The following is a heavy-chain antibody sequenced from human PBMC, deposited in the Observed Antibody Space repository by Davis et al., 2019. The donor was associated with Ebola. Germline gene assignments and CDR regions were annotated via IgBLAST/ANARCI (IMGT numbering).Heavy chain of an antibody. CDR2: IRSKANSYAT. Sequence: GGSLRLSCAASGFTFSGSAMHWVRQASGKGLEWVGRIRSKANSYATAYAASVKGRFTISRDDSKNTAYLQMNSLKTEDTAVYYCTSGSDPRGGLNDYWGQGTLVTVSS. V-gene: IGHV3-73*01. CDR1: GFTFSGSA. J-gene: IGHJ4*02. CDR3: TSGSDPRGGLNDY. D-gene: IGHD3-16*01.